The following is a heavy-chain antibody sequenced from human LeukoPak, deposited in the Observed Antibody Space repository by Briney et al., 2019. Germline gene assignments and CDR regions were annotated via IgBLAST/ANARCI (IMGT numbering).Heavy chain of an antibody. V-gene: IGHV4-59*08. CDR1: GGSISSYY. J-gene: IGHJ5*02. D-gene: IGHD4/OR15-4a*01. Sequence: SETLSLTCTVSGGSISSYYWSWIRQPPGKGLEWIGYIYYSGSTYYNPSLRSRVTISVDTSKNQFSLKLSSVTAADTAVYYCARQRAKNWFDPWGQGTLVTVSS. CDR3: ARQRAKNWFDP. CDR2: IYYSGST.